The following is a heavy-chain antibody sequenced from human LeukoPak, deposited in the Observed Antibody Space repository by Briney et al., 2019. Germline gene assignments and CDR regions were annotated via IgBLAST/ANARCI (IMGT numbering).Heavy chain of an antibody. D-gene: IGHD2-15*01. CDR2: IYYSGST. V-gene: IGHV4-30-4*01. Sequence: SETLSLTCAVSGGSISSGDYYWSWIRQPPGKGLEWIGYIYYSGSTYYNPSLKSRVTISVDTSKNQFSLKLSSVTAADTAVYYCARGSFVVGSLNWFDPWGQGTLVTVSS. CDR1: GGSISSGDYY. J-gene: IGHJ5*02. CDR3: ARGSFVVGSLNWFDP.